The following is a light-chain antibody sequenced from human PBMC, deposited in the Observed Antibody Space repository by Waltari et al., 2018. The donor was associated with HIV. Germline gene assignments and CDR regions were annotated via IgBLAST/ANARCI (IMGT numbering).Light chain of an antibody. CDR2: GSG. V-gene: IGLV1-40*01. CDR3: QSYDSSLTGSV. Sequence: QSVLTQPPSVSGAPGQRVTISCTGSSSNIGAGYDIHWYQQLPGTAPKLLIYGSGNRPSGVPDRFSGSKSGTSASLAITGLHAEDEADYYCQSYDSSLTGSVFGGGTKLTVL. J-gene: IGLJ2*01. CDR1: SSNIGAGYD.